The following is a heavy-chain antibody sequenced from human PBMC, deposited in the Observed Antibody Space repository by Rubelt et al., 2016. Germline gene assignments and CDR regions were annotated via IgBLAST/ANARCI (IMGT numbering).Heavy chain of an antibody. CDR2: ISYDGSNK. D-gene: IGHD3-16*01. V-gene: IGHV3-30*04. J-gene: IGHJ6*02. Sequence: KGLEWVAVISYDGSNKYYADSVKGRFTISRDNSKNTLYLRMSTLRTEDTAIYYCARDQFPDGDYYDSRPAYHYFGMDVWGRGTTVTVSS. CDR3: ARDQFPDGDYYDSRPAYHYFGMDV.